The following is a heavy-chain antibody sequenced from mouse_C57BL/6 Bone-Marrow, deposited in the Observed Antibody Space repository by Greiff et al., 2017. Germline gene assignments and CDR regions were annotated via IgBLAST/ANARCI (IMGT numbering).Heavy chain of an antibody. CDR3: ADAWFAY. CDR1: GFTIKNTY. CDR2: IDPADGNT. V-gene: IGHV14-3*01. Sequence: EVQLVESVAELVRPGASVKLSCTASGFTIKNTYMHWVKQRPEQGLEWIGRIDPADGNTKYAPKFQGKATITIDASSNTAYLQLTSLTSEDTAIYYCADAWFAYWGQGTLVTVSA. J-gene: IGHJ3*01.